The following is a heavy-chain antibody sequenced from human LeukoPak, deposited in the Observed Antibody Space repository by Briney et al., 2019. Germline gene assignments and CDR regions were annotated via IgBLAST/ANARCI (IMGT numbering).Heavy chain of an antibody. CDR2: IYHSGST. D-gene: IGHD3-10*01. J-gene: IGHJ4*02. V-gene: IGHV4-4*02. CDR1: GGSISSSNW. CDR3: ARTFYYGSGSYLVY. Sequence: SETLSLTCAVPGGSISSSNWWNWVRQPPGKGLEWIGEIYHSGSTNYNPSLKSRVTISVDKSKNQFSLKLSSVTAADTAVYYCARTFYYGSGSYLVYWGQGTLVTVSS.